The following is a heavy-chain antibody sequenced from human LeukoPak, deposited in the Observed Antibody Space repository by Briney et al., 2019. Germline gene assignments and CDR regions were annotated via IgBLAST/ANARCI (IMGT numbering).Heavy chain of an antibody. V-gene: IGHV4-38-2*02. D-gene: IGHD3-22*01. CDR2: IYHSGST. CDR3: ARYYYDSSGYYFPPTY. CDR1: GYSISSGYY. Sequence: SETLSLTCTVSGYSISSGYYWGWIRQPPGKGLEWIGSIYHSGSTYYNPSLKSRVTISVDTSKNQFSLKLSSVTAADTAVYYCARYYYDSSGYYFPPTYWGQGTLVTVSS. J-gene: IGHJ4*02.